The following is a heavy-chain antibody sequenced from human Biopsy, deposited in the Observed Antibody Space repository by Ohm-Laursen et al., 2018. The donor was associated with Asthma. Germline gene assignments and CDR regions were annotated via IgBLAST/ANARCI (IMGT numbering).Heavy chain of an antibody. CDR2: GGSYYDGGLK. Sequence: SLRLSCSASGFTFRSYAMHWVRQAPGKGLGWVAVGGSYYDGGLKYYADSVNGRFTVSRDDSKNTLYPQMNSLRPDDTAVYYCARDVMEWYLPAFDFWGQGALVTVSS. D-gene: IGHD3-3*01. J-gene: IGHJ4*02. CDR1: GFTFRSYA. CDR3: ARDVMEWYLPAFDF. V-gene: IGHV3-30-3*01.